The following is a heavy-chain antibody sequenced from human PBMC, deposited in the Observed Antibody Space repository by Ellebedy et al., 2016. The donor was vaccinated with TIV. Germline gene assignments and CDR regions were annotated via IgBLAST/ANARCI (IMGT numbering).Heavy chain of an antibody. CDR3: ARDIGMITFGSDYYGMDV. CDR1: GFTFSSYG. V-gene: IGHV3-33*01. CDR2: IWYDGSNK. Sequence: LSLTXAASGFTFSSYGMHWVRQAPGKGLEWVAVIWYDGSNKYYADSVKGRFTISRDNSKNTLYLQMNSLRAEDTAVYYCARDIGMITFGSDYYGMDVWGQGTTVTVSS. D-gene: IGHD3-16*01. J-gene: IGHJ6*02.